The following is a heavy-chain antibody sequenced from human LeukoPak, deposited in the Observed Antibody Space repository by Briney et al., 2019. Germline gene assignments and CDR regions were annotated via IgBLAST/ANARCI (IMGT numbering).Heavy chain of an antibody. CDR1: GGSISGYY. CDR2: ISTTGST. J-gene: IGHJ4*02. V-gene: IGHV4-4*07. Sequence: SETLSLTCTVSGGSISGYYWSWIRQPAGQGLEWIGRISTTGSTNYKPSLKSRVTMSVDTSKNQFSLRLNSVTAADTAVYYCARDEGVGYCTDGVCPDAAVNFDCWGQGTLVTVSS. D-gene: IGHD2-8*01. CDR3: ARDEGVGYCTDGVCPDAAVNFDC.